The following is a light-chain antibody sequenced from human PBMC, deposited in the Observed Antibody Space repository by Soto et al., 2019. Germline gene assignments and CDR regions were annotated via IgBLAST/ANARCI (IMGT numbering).Light chain of an antibody. V-gene: IGLV1-44*01. CDR1: NSNIGSNT. CDR2: TNN. CDR3: RAGKDRLNGFSA. Sequence: HSVLQHPPSASPTPEQWVTCCCLRKNSNIGSNTVNWYQQLPGTAPKLLIYTNNQRPSGVPDRFSGSKSGTSASLAISGPQSEDDGVMSSRAGKDRLNGFSALGSG. J-gene: IGLJ6*01.